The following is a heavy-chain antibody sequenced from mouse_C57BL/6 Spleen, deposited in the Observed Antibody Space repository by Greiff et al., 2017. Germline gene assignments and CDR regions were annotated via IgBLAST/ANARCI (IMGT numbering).Heavy chain of an antibody. V-gene: IGHV3-8*01. J-gene: IGHJ2*01. CDR3: ARYGYDGYYGPYYFDY. CDR1: GYSITSDY. CDR2: ISYSGST. Sequence: EVKLVESGPGLAKPSQTLSLTCSVTGYSITSDYWNWIRKFPGNKLEYMGYISYSGSTYYNPSLKSRISITRDTSKNQYYLQLNSVTTEDTATYYCARYGYDGYYGPYYFDYWGQGTTLTVSS. D-gene: IGHD2-3*01.